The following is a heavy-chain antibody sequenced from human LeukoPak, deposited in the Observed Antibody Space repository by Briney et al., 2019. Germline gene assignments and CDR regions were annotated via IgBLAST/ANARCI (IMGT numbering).Heavy chain of an antibody. D-gene: IGHD5-12*01. Sequence: GGSLRLSCAASGFTFSSYWMHWVRQAPGKGLEWVSAISGSGGSTYYADSVKGRFTISRDNSKNTLYLQMNSLGAEDTAVYYCAKTGVATIDYWGQGTLVTVSS. CDR3: AKTGVATIDY. J-gene: IGHJ4*02. CDR2: ISGSGGST. CDR1: GFTFSSYW. V-gene: IGHV3-23*01.